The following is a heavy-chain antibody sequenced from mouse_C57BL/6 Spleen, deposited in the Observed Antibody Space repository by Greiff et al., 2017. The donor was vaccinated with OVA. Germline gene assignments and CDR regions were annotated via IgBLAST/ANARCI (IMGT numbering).Heavy chain of an antibody. J-gene: IGHJ4*01. V-gene: IGHV1-50*01. CDR3: AKEGLGGIYYYGSSRTYYYAMDY. D-gene: IGHD1-1*01. CDR1: GYTFTSYW. Sequence: QVQLQQPGAELVKPGASVKLSCKASGYTFTSYWMQWVKQRPGQGLEWIGEIDPSDSYTNYNQKFKGKATLTVDTSSSTAYMQLSSLTSEDAAVYYCAKEGLGGIYYYGSSRTYYYAMDYWGQGTSVTVSS. CDR2: IDPSDSYT.